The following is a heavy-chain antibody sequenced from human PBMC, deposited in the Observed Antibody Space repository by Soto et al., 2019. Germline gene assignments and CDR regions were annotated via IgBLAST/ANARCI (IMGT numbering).Heavy chain of an antibody. CDR3: AKDKNPPLGCSGGSCYPWFNP. D-gene: IGHD2-15*01. CDR2: ISGSGGST. CDR1: GFTFSSYA. J-gene: IGHJ5*02. V-gene: IGHV3-23*01. Sequence: GGSLRLSCAASGFTFSSYAMSWVRQAPGKGLEWVSAISGSGGSTYYADSVKGRFTISRDNSKNTLYLQMNSLRAEDTAVYYCAKDKNPPLGCSGGSCYPWFNPWGQGTLVTVSS.